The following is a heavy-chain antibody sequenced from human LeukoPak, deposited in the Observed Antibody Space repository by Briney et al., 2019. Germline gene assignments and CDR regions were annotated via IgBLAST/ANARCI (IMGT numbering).Heavy chain of an antibody. CDR1: GFTFSSYW. V-gene: IGHV3-7*01. D-gene: IGHD2-2*01. Sequence: GGSLRLSCAASGFTFSSYWMSWVRQAPGKGLEWVANINQDGSETYYVDSVRGRFTISRDNAKNSLYLQMNSLRAEDTAVYYCARDIVPPGICFDFWSQGTLVTVSS. CDR3: ARDIVPPGICFDF. J-gene: IGHJ4*02. CDR2: INQDGSET.